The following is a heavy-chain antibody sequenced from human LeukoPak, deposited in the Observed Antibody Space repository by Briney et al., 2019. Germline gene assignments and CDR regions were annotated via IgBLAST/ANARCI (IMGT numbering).Heavy chain of an antibody. CDR2: INWNSGGI. D-gene: IGHD5-12*01. V-gene: IGHV3-9*01. CDR1: GFTFDDYA. CDR3: GKDMSGYMSWWFDP. J-gene: IGHJ5*02. Sequence: GGSLRLSCAASGFTFDDYAMHWVRQAPGKGLEWVSGINWNSGGIDYADSVRGRFTISRDKAKNSLYLQMNSQGVAETPQYYCGKDMSGYMSWWFDPCGEGGRVTVS.